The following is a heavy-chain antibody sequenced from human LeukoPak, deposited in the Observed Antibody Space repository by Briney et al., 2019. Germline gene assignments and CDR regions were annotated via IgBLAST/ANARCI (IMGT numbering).Heavy chain of an antibody. D-gene: IGHD3-10*01. CDR2: FDPEDGET. CDR1: GYTLTELS. J-gene: IGHJ5*02. CDR3: ATDYTARGSGSRGPPRWFDP. Sequence: ASVKVSCKVSGYTLTELSMHWVRQAPGKGLEWMGGFDPEDGETIYAQKFQGRVTMTEDTSTDTAYMEQSSLRSEDTAVYYCATDYTARGSGSRGPPRWFDPWGQGTLVTVSS. V-gene: IGHV1-24*01.